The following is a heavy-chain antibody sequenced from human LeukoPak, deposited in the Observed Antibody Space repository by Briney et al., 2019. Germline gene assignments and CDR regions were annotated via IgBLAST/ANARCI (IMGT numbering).Heavy chain of an antibody. CDR1: GFTFSSYG. D-gene: IGHD6-13*01. CDR3: ASAGSSWTFDY. J-gene: IGHJ4*02. V-gene: IGHV3-21*01. CDR2: ITSSSSYI. Sequence: GGSLRLSCAASGFTFSSYGMNWVRLAPGKGLEWVSSITSSSSYIYYADSVKGRFTISRDNAKNSLYLQMNSLRAGDTAVYYCASAGSSWTFDYWGQGTLVTVSS.